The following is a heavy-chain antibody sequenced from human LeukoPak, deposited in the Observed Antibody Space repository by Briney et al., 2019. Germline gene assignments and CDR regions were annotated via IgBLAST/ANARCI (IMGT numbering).Heavy chain of an antibody. D-gene: IGHD4-17*01. CDR2: IRTNGAGT. V-gene: IGHV3-23*01. J-gene: IGHJ4*02. Sequence: GGSLRLSCAASGFTFSSYNMNWVRRAPGQGLEWVSTIRTNGAGTHYADSVRGRFTISRDDSKNSLYLQMDSLRAEDTAVYYCARDDYGDSGPLFDYWGQGTLVTVSS. CDR1: GFTFSSYN. CDR3: ARDDYGDSGPLFDY.